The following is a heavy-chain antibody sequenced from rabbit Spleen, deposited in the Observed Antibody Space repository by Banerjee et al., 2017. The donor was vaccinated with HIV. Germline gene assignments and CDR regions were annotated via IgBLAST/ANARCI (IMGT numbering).Heavy chain of an antibody. Sequence: QLKESGGGLVQPGGSLTLSCKASGFDFSTYYMTWVRQAPGKGLEWIGYIDPVFGSTYYANWVNGRFTISSHNAQNTLSLQLNSLTAADTATYFCARDANGGWDLWGPGTLVTVS. CDR2: IDPVFGST. J-gene: IGHJ4*01. D-gene: IGHD4-1*01. CDR1: GFDFSTYY. CDR3: ARDANGGWDL. V-gene: IGHV1S7*01.